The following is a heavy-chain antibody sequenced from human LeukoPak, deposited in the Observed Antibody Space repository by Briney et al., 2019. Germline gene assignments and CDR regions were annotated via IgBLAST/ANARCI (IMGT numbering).Heavy chain of an antibody. CDR3: ARQDLAVSGIDY. V-gene: IGHV4-39*01. CDR2: IYYSGTT. CDR1: GGSTSSGSHY. Sequence: SETLSLTCTVSGGSTSSGSHYWGWIRQPPGKGLEWIGSIYYSGTTYYSPSLKSRVSISLDTSKDQFSLKLNSVSAADTAVYYCARQDLAVSGIDYWGQGTLVTVSS. D-gene: IGHD6-13*01. J-gene: IGHJ4*02.